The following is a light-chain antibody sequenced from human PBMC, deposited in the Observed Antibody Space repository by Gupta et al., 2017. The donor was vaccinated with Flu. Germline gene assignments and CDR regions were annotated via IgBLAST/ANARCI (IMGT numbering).Light chain of an antibody. CDR3: QETFTAPLFT. V-gene: IGKV1-39*01. CDR2: SSS. CDR1: QKIGRY. Sequence: SSLSASIGDRVTITCRASQKIGRYLNWYQQRPGRAPTVLIYSSSTLHTGVPSRFSGSSYGTESTLTISSLRPEDVATYYCQETFTAPLFTFGPGT. J-gene: IGKJ3*01.